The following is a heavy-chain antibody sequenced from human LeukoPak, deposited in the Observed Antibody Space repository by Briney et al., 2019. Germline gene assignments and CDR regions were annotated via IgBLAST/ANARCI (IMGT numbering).Heavy chain of an antibody. CDR2: ISYDGNDK. D-gene: IGHD6-13*01. J-gene: IGHJ4*02. V-gene: IGHV3-30-3*01. CDR1: GFTPSSYA. Sequence: GRSLRPSSVVSGFTPSSYATHWVRQAPGKGLEWVAVISYDGNDKYYADSVKGRFTISGDNSNNTLYLQMNSLRAEDTAVYYCARVVSSWYFDYWGQGTLVTVSS. CDR3: ARVVSSWYFDY.